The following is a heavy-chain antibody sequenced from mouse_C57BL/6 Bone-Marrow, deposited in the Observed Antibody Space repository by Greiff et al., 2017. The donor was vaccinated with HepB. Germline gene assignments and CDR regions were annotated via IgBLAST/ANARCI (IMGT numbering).Heavy chain of an antibody. CDR2: IYPGNGDT. J-gene: IGHJ1*03. CDR1: GYTFTSYN. CDR3: RITTVVGGYFDV. Sequence: QVQLQQSGAELVRPGASVKMSCKASGYTFTSYNMHWVKQTPRQGLEWIGAIYPGNGDTSYNQKFKGKATLTVDKSSSTAYMQLSSLTSEDSAVYFCRITTVVGGYFDVWGTGTTVTVSS. V-gene: IGHV1-12*01. D-gene: IGHD1-1*01.